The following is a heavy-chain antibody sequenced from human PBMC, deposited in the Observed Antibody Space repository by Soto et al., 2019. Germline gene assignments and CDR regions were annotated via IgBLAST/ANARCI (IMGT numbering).Heavy chain of an antibody. V-gene: IGHV4-4*02. CDR3: ARDTHWGLGD. Sequence: QVQLQESGPGLVKPSETLSLTCAVSGDSISTNNWWSWVRQPPGKGLEWIGEIYHSGSTNYNPSLKSRVTISADRSKNQLSLRLSSVTAADTAVYFCARDTHWGLGDWGQGTLVIVSS. CDR2: IYHSGST. D-gene: IGHD7-27*01. J-gene: IGHJ4*02. CDR1: GDSISTNNW.